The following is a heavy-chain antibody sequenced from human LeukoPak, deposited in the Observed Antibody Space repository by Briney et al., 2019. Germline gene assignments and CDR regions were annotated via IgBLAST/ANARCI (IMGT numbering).Heavy chain of an antibody. CDR3: ARELTGAFDI. Sequence: GGSLRLSCAASGFTFSSYSMNWVRQAPGKGLEWVSSISSSSYIYYADSVKGRFTISRGNANNSLYLQMNSLRAEDTAVYYCARELTGAFDIWGQGTMVTVSS. CDR2: ISSSSYI. J-gene: IGHJ3*02. V-gene: IGHV3-21*01. CDR1: GFTFSSYS.